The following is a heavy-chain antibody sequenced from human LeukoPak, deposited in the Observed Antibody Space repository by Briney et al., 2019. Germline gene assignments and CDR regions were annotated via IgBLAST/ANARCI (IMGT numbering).Heavy chain of an antibody. Sequence: SETLSLTCAVYGGSFSPYYWSWIRQPPGKGLEWIGEINRSGSTNYNPSLKSRVTISVDTSKNQFSLRLSSVTAADTAVYYCARGGFYCGGDCYVDYWGQGTLVTVPS. CDR2: INRSGST. CDR3: ARGGFYCGGDCYVDY. D-gene: IGHD2-21*02. CDR1: GGSFSPYY. J-gene: IGHJ4*02. V-gene: IGHV4-34*01.